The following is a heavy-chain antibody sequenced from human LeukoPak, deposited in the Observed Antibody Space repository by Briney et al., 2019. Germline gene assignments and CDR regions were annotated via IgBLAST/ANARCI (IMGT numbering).Heavy chain of an antibody. D-gene: IGHD6-13*01. CDR3: ASIAAAGNE. CDR2: IYYSGST. Sequence: SETLSLTCTVSGGSISRSTYYWGWIRQPPGQGLEWIGSIYYSGSTYYNPSLKSRVTISVDTSLNQFSLKLSSVTAADTAVYYCASIAAAGNEWGQGTLVTVSS. J-gene: IGHJ4*02. CDR1: GGSISRSTYY. V-gene: IGHV4-39*01.